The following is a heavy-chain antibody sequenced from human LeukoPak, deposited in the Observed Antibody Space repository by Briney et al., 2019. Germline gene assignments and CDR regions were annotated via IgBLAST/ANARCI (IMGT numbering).Heavy chain of an antibody. V-gene: IGHV1-8*01. D-gene: IGHD3-22*01. CDR3: ARDYYDSSGQRTPLDY. Sequence: ASVKVSCKASGYTFTSYDINWVRQATGQGLEWMGWMNPNSGNTGHAQKFQGRVTMTRNTSISTAYMELSSLRSEDTAVYYCARDYYDSSGQRTPLDYWGQGTLVTVSS. CDR1: GYTFTSYD. CDR2: MNPNSGNT. J-gene: IGHJ4*02.